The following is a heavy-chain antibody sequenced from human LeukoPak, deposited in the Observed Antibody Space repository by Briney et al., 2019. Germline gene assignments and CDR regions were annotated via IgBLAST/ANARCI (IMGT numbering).Heavy chain of an antibody. V-gene: IGHV1-46*01. CDR3: ARGTGIAAAVTSLFQY. CDR2: INPSGGTT. CDR1: GYTFTSYY. J-gene: IGHJ1*01. D-gene: IGHD6-13*01. Sequence: ASVKVSCKASGYTFTSYYMHWVRRAPGQGLEWMGVINPSGGTTSYAQKFQGRVTMTRDTSTSTLYMELSSLRSEDTAVYYCARGTGIAAAVTSLFQYWGQGTLVTVSS.